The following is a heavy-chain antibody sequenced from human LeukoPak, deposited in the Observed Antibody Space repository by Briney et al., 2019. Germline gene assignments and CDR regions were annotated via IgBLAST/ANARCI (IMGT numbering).Heavy chain of an antibody. CDR1: GFTFRNYW. V-gene: IGHV3-7*01. CDR3: ARHVVAVGFDY. CDR2: IKLDGTQK. D-gene: IGHD3-22*01. J-gene: IGHJ4*02. Sequence: PGGSLRLSCAASGFTFRNYWMSWIRQAPGRGLEWVANIKLDGTQKNYIQSVRGRFTISRDNARNFLYLQLSSLRAEDTAVYYCARHVVAVGFDYWGQGTLVTVSS.